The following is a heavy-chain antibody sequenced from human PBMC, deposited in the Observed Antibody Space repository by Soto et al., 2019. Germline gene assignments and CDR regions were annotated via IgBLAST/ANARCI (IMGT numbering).Heavy chain of an antibody. CDR2: IWYDGSNT. V-gene: IGHV3-33*03. Sequence: PGGSLRLSCAASGFTFSSYGMHWVRQAPGKGLEWVSVIWYDGSNTSYADSVKGRFTISRDNAKNTLYLQMNSLRAKDTAVYYCASRYYYYMEVWGKGTTVTVFS. CDR1: GFTFSSYG. J-gene: IGHJ6*03. CDR3: ASRYYYYMEV.